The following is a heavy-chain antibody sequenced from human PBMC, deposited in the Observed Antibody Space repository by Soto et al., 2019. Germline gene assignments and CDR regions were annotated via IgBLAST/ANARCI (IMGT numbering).Heavy chain of an antibody. V-gene: IGHV5-10-1*01. Sequence: GESLKISCTGFGYTFTTFWISWVRQMPGKGLEWVGGIDPGDTYATYSPAFQGHVTITSDKAARTAYLQWSSLKASDTAMYYCARIYCTTTTCDSWFDPWGQGTLVTVSS. CDR3: ARIYCTTTTCDSWFDP. D-gene: IGHD2-2*01. CDR1: GYTFTTFW. CDR2: IDPGDTYA. J-gene: IGHJ5*02.